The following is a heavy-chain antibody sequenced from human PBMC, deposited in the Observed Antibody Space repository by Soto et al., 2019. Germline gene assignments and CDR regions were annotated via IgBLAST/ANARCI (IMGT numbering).Heavy chain of an antibody. CDR2: IIPIFGTA. CDR1: GGTFSSYA. V-gene: IGHV1-69*13. D-gene: IGHD2-2*01. J-gene: IGHJ6*02. CDR3: AGVAVSVVPAASPGYYGMDV. Sequence: SVKVSCKASGGTFSSYATSWVRQAPGQGLEWMGGIIPIFGTANYAQKFQGRVTITADESTSTAYMELSSLRSEDTAVYYCAGVAVSVVPAASPGYYGMDVWGQGTTVTVSS.